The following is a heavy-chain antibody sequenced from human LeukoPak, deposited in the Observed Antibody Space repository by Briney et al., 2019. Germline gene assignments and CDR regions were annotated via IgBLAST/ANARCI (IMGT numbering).Heavy chain of an antibody. D-gene: IGHD2-15*01. V-gene: IGHV4-59*01. CDR3: ARDYCSGGSCYWDY. CDR2: IYYSGST. Sequence: PSETLSLTCTVSVGSISRYYWSWIRQPPGKGLEWIGYIYYSGSTNYNPSLKSRVTLSVHPSKNQFSLKLSSVTAADTAVYYCARDYCSGGSCYWDYWGQGTLVTVSS. CDR1: VGSISRYY. J-gene: IGHJ4*02.